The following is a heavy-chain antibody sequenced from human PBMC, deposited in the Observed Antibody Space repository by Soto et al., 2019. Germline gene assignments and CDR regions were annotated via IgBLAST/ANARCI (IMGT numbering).Heavy chain of an antibody. CDR2: IYPGDSDT. Sequence: GESLKISCKGFGYSFTNKWIGWVRQMPGKGLEWMGVIYPGDSDTRYSPSFQGQVTISVDKSISTAYLQWSSLRASDTALYFCARRDRSGWFDAFDVWGQGTKVTVSS. J-gene: IGHJ3*01. CDR3: ARRDRSGWFDAFDV. D-gene: IGHD6-19*01. CDR1: GYSFTNKW. V-gene: IGHV5-51*01.